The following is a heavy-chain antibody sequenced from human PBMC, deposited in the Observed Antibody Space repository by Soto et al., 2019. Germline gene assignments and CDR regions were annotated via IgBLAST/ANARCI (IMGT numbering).Heavy chain of an antibody. CDR2: TYYRSKWYN. J-gene: IGHJ6*02. CDR3: ARESPYYYYGMDV. V-gene: IGHV6-1*01. CDR1: GDSVSSNSAA. Sequence: PSQTLSLTCAISGDSVSSNSAAWSWIRQSPSRGLEWLGRTYYRSKWYNDYAVSVKSRITINPDTSKNQFSLQLNSVTPEDTAVYYCARESPYYYYGMDVWGQGTTVTVSS.